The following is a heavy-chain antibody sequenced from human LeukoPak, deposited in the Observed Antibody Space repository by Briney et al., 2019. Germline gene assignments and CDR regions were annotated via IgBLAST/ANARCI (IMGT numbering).Heavy chain of an antibody. D-gene: IGHD3-3*01. CDR1: GGSISTGSYY. V-gene: IGHV4-61*02. CDR2: IYTSGST. CDR3: ARGRMSSYGYMDV. Sequence: SETLSLTCTVSGGSISTGSYYWSWIRQPAGTGLEWIGRIYTSGSTNYNPSLKSRVTISVDTSKNQFSLKLSSVTAADTAMYYCARGRMSSYGYMDVWGKGTTVTISS. J-gene: IGHJ6*03.